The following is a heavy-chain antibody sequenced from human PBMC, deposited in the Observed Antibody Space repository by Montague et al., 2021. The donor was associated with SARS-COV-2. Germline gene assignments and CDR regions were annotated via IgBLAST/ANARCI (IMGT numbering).Heavy chain of an antibody. Sequence: SLRLSCVASGFTFGSYWMSWVRQAPGKGLEWVANIKQDESEKSYLYSVKGRFTISRDNAKNSLYLQMHSLRAEDTAVYYCATDQNWAFDCWGQGALVTVSS. D-gene: IGHD7-27*01. CDR3: ATDQNWAFDC. V-gene: IGHV3-7*01. J-gene: IGHJ4*02. CDR1: GFTFGSYW. CDR2: IKQDESEK.